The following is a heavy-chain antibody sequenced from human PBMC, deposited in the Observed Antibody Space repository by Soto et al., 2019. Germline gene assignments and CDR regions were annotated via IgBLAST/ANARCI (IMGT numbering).Heavy chain of an antibody. CDR1: GYSFTSYW. J-gene: IGHJ5*02. D-gene: IGHD2-2*01. CDR3: ARGISSTSGFEWFDP. V-gene: IGHV5-10-1*01. Sequence: GESLKISCNSSGYSFTSYWISWVGQMPGKGLEWMGRIDPSDSYTNYSPSFQGHVTISADKSISTAYLQWSSLKASDTAMYYCARGISSTSGFEWFDPWGQGPLVTVS. CDR2: IDPSDSYT.